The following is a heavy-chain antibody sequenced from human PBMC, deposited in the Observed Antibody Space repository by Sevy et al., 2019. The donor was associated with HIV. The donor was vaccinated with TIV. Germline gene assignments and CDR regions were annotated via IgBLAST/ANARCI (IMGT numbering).Heavy chain of an antibody. D-gene: IGHD6-13*01. V-gene: IGHV5-51*01. CDR3: ARGRQAAAGAYYFDY. CDR1: GYSFTSYW. CDR2: IYPGDSDT. J-gene: IGHJ4*02. Sequence: GESLKISCKGSGYSFTSYWIGWVRQMPGKGLEWMGIIYPGDSDTRYSRSFQGQVTISADKSIGTAYLQWSSLKASDTAMYYCARGRQAAAGAYYFDYWGQGTLVTVSS.